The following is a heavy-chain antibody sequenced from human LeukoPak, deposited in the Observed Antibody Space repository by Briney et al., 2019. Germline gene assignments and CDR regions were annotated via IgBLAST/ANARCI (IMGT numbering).Heavy chain of an antibody. CDR2: INYSGST. CDR3: ARGRISGTNWFDP. Sequence: PSETLSLTCAVYGGSFSVYYWSWIRQPPGKGLEWIGEINYSGSTNYNPSLKSRVTISVDTSKNQFSLKLSSVTAADTAVYYCARGRISGTNWFDPWGQGTLVTVSS. J-gene: IGHJ5*02. D-gene: IGHD1-1*01. V-gene: IGHV4-34*01. CDR1: GGSFSVYY.